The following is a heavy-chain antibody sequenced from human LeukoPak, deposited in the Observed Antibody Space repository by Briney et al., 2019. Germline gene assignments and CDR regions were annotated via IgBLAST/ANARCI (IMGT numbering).Heavy chain of an antibody. CDR3: ARGDIVVVPATNYYYYGMDV. J-gene: IGHJ6*02. D-gene: IGHD2-2*01. Sequence: SETLSLTCAVYGGSFSGYYWSWIRQPPGKGLEWIGGINHSGSTNYNPSLKSRVTISVDTSKNQFSLKLSSVTAADTAVYYCARGDIVVVPATNYYYYGMDVWGQGTTVTVSS. CDR2: INHSGST. CDR1: GGSFSGYY. V-gene: IGHV4-34*01.